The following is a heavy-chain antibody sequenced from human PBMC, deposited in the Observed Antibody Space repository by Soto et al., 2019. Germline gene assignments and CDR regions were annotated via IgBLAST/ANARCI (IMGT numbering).Heavy chain of an antibody. V-gene: IGHV3-9*01. D-gene: IGHD2-2*01. CDR3: AKDKEDIVVVPAATLYYYYYMDV. CDR1: GFTFDDYA. CDR2: ISWNSGSI. Sequence: GGSLRLSCAASGFTFDDYAMHWVRQAPGKGLEWVSGISWNSGSIGYADSVKGRFTISRDNAKNSLYLQMNSLRAEDTALYYCAKDKEDIVVVPAATLYYYYYMDVWGKGTTVTVSS. J-gene: IGHJ6*03.